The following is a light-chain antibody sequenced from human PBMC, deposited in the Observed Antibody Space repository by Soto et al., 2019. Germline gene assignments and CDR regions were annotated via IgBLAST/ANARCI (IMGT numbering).Light chain of an antibody. V-gene: IGKV3D-15*01. CDR3: QQYNDWPPWT. CDR2: GAS. CDR1: QSVGSS. Sequence: EIVMTQSPATLSVSPGERATLSCRASQSVGSSLAGYQQKPGQAPRLLIYGASTRATGIPARFSGSRSGTEFTLTISGLQSEDFAVYYCQQYNDWPPWTFGQGTKVEIK. J-gene: IGKJ1*01.